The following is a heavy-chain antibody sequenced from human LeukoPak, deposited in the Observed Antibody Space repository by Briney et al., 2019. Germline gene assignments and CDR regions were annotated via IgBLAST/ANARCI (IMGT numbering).Heavy chain of an antibody. V-gene: IGHV1-8*01. CDR1: GYTFTSYD. J-gene: IGHJ4*02. Sequence: ASVKVSCKASGYTFTSYDINWVRQATGQGLEWMGWMNPNSGNTGYAQKFQGRVTMTRNTSISTAYMELRSLRSEDTAVYYCARGLNYDSSGYYFFWGQGTLVTVSS. CDR3: ARGLNYDSSGYYFF. D-gene: IGHD3-22*01. CDR2: MNPNSGNT.